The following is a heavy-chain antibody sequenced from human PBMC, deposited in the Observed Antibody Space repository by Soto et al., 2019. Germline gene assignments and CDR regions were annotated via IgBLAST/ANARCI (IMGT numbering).Heavy chain of an antibody. CDR3: ARDFFMYSNSLSNWIDY. D-gene: IGHD6-13*01. V-gene: IGHV3-7*03. J-gene: IGHJ4*02. Sequence: SLRLSCAASGFTFSSYWMSWVRQSPGTGLEWVASIKQDGSEKYYVDSVKGRFTISRDNAKNALYLHMNSLRAEDTAVYYCARDFFMYSNSLSNWIDYWGQGTLVTVSS. CDR1: GFTFSSYW. CDR2: IKQDGSEK.